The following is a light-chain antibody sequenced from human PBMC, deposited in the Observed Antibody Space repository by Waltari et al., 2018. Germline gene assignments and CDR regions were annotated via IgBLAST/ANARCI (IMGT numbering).Light chain of an antibody. CDR2: KDI. CDR3: QSADSSASYKV. V-gene: IGLV3-25*03. Sequence: QHGRGQASVVVDDKDIERPSGIPERCSGSSSGTSVTLTISGVHAEDEADYDCQSADSSASYKVFGGGTKLTVL. J-gene: IGLJ2*01.